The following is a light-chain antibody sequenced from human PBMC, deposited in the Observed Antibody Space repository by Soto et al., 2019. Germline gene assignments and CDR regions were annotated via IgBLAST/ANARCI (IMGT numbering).Light chain of an antibody. CDR1: QGVSYN. Sequence: EVVLTQSPATLSVSPGERATLSCRASQGVSYNLAWYQQKPGQAPRLLIYGASSRATGIPARFSGSGSGTKFTLTISSLQSEDFAVYYCQQSYITPPITFGQGTRLEVK. CDR2: GAS. CDR3: QQSYITPPIT. V-gene: IGKV3D-15*01. J-gene: IGKJ5*01.